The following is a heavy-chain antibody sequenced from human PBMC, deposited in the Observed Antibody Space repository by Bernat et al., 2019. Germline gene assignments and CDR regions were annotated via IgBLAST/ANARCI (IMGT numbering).Heavy chain of an antibody. CDR2: LWHDGSRK. CDR1: GFSLRHYG. CDR3: ARDIDTSSHYSNFDP. Sequence: QVQVVESGGGVVQPGRSLRLSCAASGFSLRHYGMHWVRQAPGKGLEWVAVLWHDGSRKYYADSVKVRFTVSRDNSEITLYLQMDSLRAEDTAVYYCARDIDTSSHYSNFDPWGQGTLVTVSS. J-gene: IGHJ5*02. V-gene: IGHV3-33*01. D-gene: IGHD3-3*01.